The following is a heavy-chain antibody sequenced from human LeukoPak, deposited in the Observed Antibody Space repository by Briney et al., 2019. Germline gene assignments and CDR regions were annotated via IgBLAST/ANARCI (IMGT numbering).Heavy chain of an antibody. D-gene: IGHD2-2*01. CDR2: INSGGSGI. Sequence: GGSLRLSCEASGFRFSYYEMSWVRQAPGKGLKWLSYINSGGSGIHYAGSVNGRFTISRDNAKNSLYLQMNSLRVEDTAVYYCAAVGRAGHPGYWGQGTLVTVSS. J-gene: IGHJ4*02. CDR1: GFRFSYYE. V-gene: IGHV3-48*03. CDR3: AAVGRAGHPGY.